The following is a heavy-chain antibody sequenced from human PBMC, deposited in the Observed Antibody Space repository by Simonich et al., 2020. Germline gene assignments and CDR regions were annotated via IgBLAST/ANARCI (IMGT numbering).Heavy chain of an antibody. J-gene: IGHJ5*02. CDR3: ALRGGDFNFWSGYRFDP. CDR2: IIPIFGTA. CDR1: GGTFSSYA. Sequence: QVQLVQSGAEVKKPGSSVKVSCKASGGTFSSYAISWVRQAPGQGLEWMGGIIPIFGTANDAQKFQGRGTITADESTSTAYMELSSLRSEDTAVYYCALRGGDFNFWSGYRFDPWGQGTLVTVSS. V-gene: IGHV1-69*13. D-gene: IGHD3-3*01.